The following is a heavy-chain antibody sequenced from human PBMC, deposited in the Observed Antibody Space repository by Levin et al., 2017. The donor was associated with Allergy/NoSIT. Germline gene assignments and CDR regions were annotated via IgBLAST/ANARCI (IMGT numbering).Heavy chain of an antibody. CDR2: ISSSSTTI. Sequence: GGSLRLSCAASEFTFSSYSMNWVRQAPGKGLEWVSYISSSSTTIYYADSVKGRFTISRDNAKNSLYLQMNSLRDEDAAVYYCARCGVGRDSGYYPFDYWGQGTLGTVSS. D-gene: IGHD3-22*01. CDR1: EFTFSSYS. CDR3: ARCGVGRDSGYYPFDY. J-gene: IGHJ4*02. V-gene: IGHV3-48*02.